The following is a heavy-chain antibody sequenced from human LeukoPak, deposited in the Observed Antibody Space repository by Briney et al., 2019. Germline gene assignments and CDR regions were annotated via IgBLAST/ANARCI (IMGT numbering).Heavy chain of an antibody. CDR2: ITSRSTTI. V-gene: IGHV3-48*04. J-gene: IGHJ4*02. CDR1: GFNFSAYS. Sequence: GGSRRLSRAASGFNFSAYSMHWVRQDPAQRLELVSYITSRSTTIFYADSVKGRFTVSRDNAKNSLFLQMNRLRAEDTAVYFCVRRTRDYCGQGTRIIVSS. CDR3: VRRTRDY.